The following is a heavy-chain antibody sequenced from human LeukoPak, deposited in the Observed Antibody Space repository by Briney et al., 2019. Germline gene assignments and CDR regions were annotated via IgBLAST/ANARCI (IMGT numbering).Heavy chain of an antibody. D-gene: IGHD2-15*01. Sequence: PGGSLRLSCAASGFTFTSYAMSWVRQAPGKGLEWVSAISGSGGSTYYADSVKGRFTISRDNSKNTLYLQMNSLRAEDTAVYYCAKFAGYCSGGSCYAYYFDYWGQGTLVTVSS. J-gene: IGHJ4*02. V-gene: IGHV3-23*01. CDR3: AKFAGYCSGGSCYAYYFDY. CDR1: GFTFTSYA. CDR2: ISGSGGST.